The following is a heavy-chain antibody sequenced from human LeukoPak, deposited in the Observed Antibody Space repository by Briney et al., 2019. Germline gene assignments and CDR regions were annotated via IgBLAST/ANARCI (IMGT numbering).Heavy chain of an antibody. CDR1: GFTFSSYS. D-gene: IGHD3-9*01. V-gene: IGHV3-21*01. Sequence: GGSLRLSCAVSGFTFSSYSMNWVRQAPGKGLEWVSSISSSSSYIYYADSVKGRFTISRDNAKNSLYLQMNSLRAEDTAVYYCAREWSDPPLRYFDWSPYDYYYGMDVWGQGTTVTVSS. CDR3: AREWSDPPLRYFDWSPYDYYYGMDV. J-gene: IGHJ6*02. CDR2: ISSSSSYI.